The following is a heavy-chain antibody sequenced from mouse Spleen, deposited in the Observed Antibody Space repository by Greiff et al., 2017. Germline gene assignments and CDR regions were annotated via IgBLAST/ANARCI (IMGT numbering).Heavy chain of an antibody. CDR1: GFSLTSYG. V-gene: IGHV2-2*01. CDR2: IWSGGST. CDR3: ARKGIGYYGTYAMDY. D-gene: IGHD1-2*01. J-gene: IGHJ4*01. Sequence: VQRVESGPGLVAPSQSLSITCTVSGFSLTSYGVHWVRQSPGKGLEWLGVIWSGGSTDYNAAFISRLSISKDNSKSQVFFKMNSLQADDTAIYYCARKGIGYYGTYAMDYWGQGTSVTVSS.